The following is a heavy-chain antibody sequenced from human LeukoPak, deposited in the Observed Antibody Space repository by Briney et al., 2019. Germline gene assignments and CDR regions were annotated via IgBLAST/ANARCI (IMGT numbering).Heavy chain of an antibody. CDR1: GFTFSSYS. J-gene: IGHJ4*02. V-gene: IGHV3-21*01. Sequence: PGGSLRLSCAASGFTFSSYSMNWVRQAPGKGLEWVSSISSSSSYIYYADSVKGRFTISRDNAKNSLYLQMNSLRAEDTAVYYCARVLTPAAAAPDLYFDYWGQGTLVTVSS. D-gene: IGHD6-13*01. CDR2: ISSSSSYI. CDR3: ARVLTPAAAAPDLYFDY.